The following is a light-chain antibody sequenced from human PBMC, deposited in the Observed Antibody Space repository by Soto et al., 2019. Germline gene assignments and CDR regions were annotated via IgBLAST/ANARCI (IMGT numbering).Light chain of an antibody. V-gene: IGLV2-11*01. Sequence: QSALTQPRSVSGSPGQSVTISCTGTSSDVGGYNYVSWYQQHPGKAPKLMIYDVSERPSGVPDRFSGSKSGNTASLTISGLQAEDEADYYCCSYGDSDTLWVFGGGTKLTVL. J-gene: IGLJ3*02. CDR3: CSYGDSDTLWV. CDR1: SSDVGGYNY. CDR2: DVS.